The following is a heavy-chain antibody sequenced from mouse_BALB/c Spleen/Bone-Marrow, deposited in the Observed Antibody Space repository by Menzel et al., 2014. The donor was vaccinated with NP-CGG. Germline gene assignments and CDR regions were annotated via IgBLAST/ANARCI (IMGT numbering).Heavy chain of an antibody. CDR3: ARQGYYGKGDY. Sequence: EVQGVESGGGLVQPGGSLKLSCAASGFDFSRYWMSWVRQAPGKGLEWIGEINPDSSTINYTPSLKDRFIISRDNAKNTLYLQMSKVRYEDTALYYCARQGYYGKGDYWGQGTTLTVSS. CDR1: GFDFSRYW. D-gene: IGHD2-1*01. J-gene: IGHJ2*01. CDR2: INPDSSTI. V-gene: IGHV4-1*02.